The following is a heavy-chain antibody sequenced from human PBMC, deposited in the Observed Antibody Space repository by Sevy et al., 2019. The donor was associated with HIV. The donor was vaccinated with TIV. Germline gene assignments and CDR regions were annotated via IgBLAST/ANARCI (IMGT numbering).Heavy chain of an antibody. Sequence: SETLSLTCTVSGGSISNSSYYWGWIRQPPGKGLEWIGSIYSSGRTYYHPSLKSRVTTSVDTSNNQLSLKLSSVTAADTAVYYCASDDWENYVGFDNWGQGTLVTVSS. CDR1: GGSISNSSYY. V-gene: IGHV4-39*01. D-gene: IGHD1-7*01. CDR3: ASDDWENYVGFDN. CDR2: IYSSGRT. J-gene: IGHJ4*02.